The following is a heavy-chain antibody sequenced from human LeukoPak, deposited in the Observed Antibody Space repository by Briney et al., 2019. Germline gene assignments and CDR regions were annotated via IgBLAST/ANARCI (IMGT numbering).Heavy chain of an antibody. CDR2: ISYDGSNK. J-gene: IGHJ6*03. Sequence: PGGSLRLSCVASGFTFSSYAMHWVRQAPGKGLEWVAVISYDGSNKYYADSVKGRFTISRDNAKNSLFLQMNSLRAEDTALYYCARDKSGTMIRGVITTYYYSMDVWGKGTTVTISS. CDR1: GFTFSSYA. V-gene: IGHV3-30*04. D-gene: IGHD3-10*01. CDR3: ARDKSGTMIRGVITTYYYSMDV.